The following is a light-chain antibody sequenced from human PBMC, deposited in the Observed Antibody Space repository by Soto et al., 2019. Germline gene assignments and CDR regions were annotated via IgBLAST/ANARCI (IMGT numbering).Light chain of an antibody. V-gene: IGKV1-5*01. Sequence: DIQMTQSPSTLSASVGDRVIITCRASQSPSTWLAWYQQKPGKAPKLLIHDATSLESGVPSRFSGSRSGPDFTLTISSLQPEDFATYYCQQSYSSPPTFGQGTKV. CDR1: QSPSTW. J-gene: IGKJ1*01. CDR3: QQSYSSPPT. CDR2: DAT.